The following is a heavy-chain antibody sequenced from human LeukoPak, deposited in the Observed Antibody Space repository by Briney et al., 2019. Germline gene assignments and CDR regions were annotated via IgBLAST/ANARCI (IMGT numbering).Heavy chain of an antibody. V-gene: IGHV3-23*01. J-gene: IGHJ3*02. Sequence: GRSLRLSCAASGFTFSSYAMHWVRQAPGKGLEWVSAISGSGGSTYYADSVKGRFTISRDNSKNTLYLQMNSLRAEDTAVYYCAKDQALHDAFDIWGQGTMVTVSS. CDR2: ISGSGGST. CDR3: AKDQALHDAFDI. CDR1: GFTFSSYA.